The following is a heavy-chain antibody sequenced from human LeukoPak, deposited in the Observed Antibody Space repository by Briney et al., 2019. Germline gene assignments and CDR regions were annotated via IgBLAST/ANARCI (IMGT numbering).Heavy chain of an antibody. D-gene: IGHD2-15*01. Sequence: GASVKVSCKASGFTFTGYYIHWVRQAPGQGLEWMGWINPTSGGTNYAQKFQGRVTMTRDTSITTAYMELSSLRSDDTAVYYCARVDCSGGTCYFVSPFDYWGQGTPVTVSS. CDR1: GFTFTGYY. CDR2: INPTSGGT. CDR3: ARVDCSGGTCYFVSPFDY. V-gene: IGHV1-2*02. J-gene: IGHJ4*02.